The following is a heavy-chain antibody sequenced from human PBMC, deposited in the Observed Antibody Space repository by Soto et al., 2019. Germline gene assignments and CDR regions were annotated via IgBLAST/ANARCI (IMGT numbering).Heavy chain of an antibody. V-gene: IGHV3-23*01. J-gene: IGHJ6*02. Sequence: GGSLRLSCAASGFTFSSYAMSWVRQAPGKGLEWVSAISGSGGSTYYADSVKGRFTISRDNSKNTLYLQMNSLRAEDTAVYYCAKDQGDYGDLTDYYYYYGMDVWGQGTTVTVSS. CDR2: ISGSGGST. D-gene: IGHD4-17*01. CDR1: GFTFSSYA. CDR3: AKDQGDYGDLTDYYYYYGMDV.